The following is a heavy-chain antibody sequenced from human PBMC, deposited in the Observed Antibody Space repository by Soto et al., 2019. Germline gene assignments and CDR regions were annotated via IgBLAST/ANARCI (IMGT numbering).Heavy chain of an antibody. Sequence: QLHLVQSGAVVKKPGASVTVSCSASGYPVTAYYMHWVRQAPARGLEWMGGLNTATGAAKYTQPFQGRGTLACETSTSTVFMELSGLASEATAVFYCARGGGVGVAGSAAFDMWGQGTLVSVSS. CDR1: GYPVTAYY. V-gene: IGHV1-2*02. J-gene: IGHJ3*02. D-gene: IGHD3-3*01. CDR3: ARGGGVGVAGSAAFDM. CDR2: LNTATGAA.